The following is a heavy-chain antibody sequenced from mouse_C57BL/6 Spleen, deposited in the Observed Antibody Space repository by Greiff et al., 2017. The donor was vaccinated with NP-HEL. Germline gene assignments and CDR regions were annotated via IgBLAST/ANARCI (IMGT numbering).Heavy chain of an antibody. J-gene: IGHJ4*01. CDR1: GFTFSDFY. D-gene: IGHD2-10*01. Sequence: EVQGVDSGGGLVQSGRSLRLSCATSGFTFSDFYMEWVRQAPGKGLEWIAASRNKANDYTTEYSASVKGRFIVSRDTSQSILYLQMNALRAEDTAIYYCARDGLLGDAMDYWGQGTSVTVSS. V-gene: IGHV7-1*01. CDR3: ARDGLLGDAMDY. CDR2: SRNKANDYTT.